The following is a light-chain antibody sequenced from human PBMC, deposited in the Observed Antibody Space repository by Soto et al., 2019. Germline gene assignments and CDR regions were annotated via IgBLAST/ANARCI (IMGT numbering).Light chain of an antibody. J-gene: IGLJ1*01. V-gene: IGLV2-14*01. CDR1: SSDVGDNNY. CDR2: EVS. Sequence: QSALTQPASVSGSPGQSITISCTGTSSDVGDNNYVSWYQQNPGKAPKLMLYEVSNRPSGVSNRFSASKSGNTASLTISGLQAEDEADYYCSSYTSSSPYVFGTGTQLTVL. CDR3: SSYTSSSPYV.